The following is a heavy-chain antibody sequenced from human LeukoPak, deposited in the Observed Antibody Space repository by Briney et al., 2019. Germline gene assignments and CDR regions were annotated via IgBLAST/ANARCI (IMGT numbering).Heavy chain of an antibody. D-gene: IGHD1-26*01. V-gene: IGHV4-39*07. CDR1: GGSISSSNYY. CDR3: AVGQGAFDI. CDR2: AYFIGRT. J-gene: IGHJ3*02. Sequence: SETLSLTCTVSGGSISSSNYYWGWIRQPPGKGLEWIGSAYFIGRTNYDPSFKSRVTISVDTSKNQFSLKLSSVTAADTAVYYCAVGQGAFDIWGQGTMVTVSS.